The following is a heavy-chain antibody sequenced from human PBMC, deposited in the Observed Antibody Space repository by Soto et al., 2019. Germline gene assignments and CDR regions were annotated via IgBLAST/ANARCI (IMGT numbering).Heavy chain of an antibody. CDR3: AHKGPEDWPLDY. Sequence: QITLKESGPTLVRPTQTLTLTCAFSGFSLSTSGVGVGWIRQPPGKALEWLEVIYWDDSKHYSPSLRSRLTTTRDTSKNQVVLTMTNMNPMDTGTYYCAHKGPEDWPLDYWGQGTLDTVSS. CDR1: GFSLSTSGVG. V-gene: IGHV2-5*02. J-gene: IGHJ4*02. D-gene: IGHD3-9*01. CDR2: IYWDDSK.